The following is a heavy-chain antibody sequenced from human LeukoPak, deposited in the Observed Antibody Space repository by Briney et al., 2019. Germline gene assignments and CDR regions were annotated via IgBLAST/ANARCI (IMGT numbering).Heavy chain of an antibody. CDR2: ISSDSSYI. CDR3: GRGAYTGYDRCFDY. V-gene: IGHV3-21*01. D-gene: IGHD5-12*01. J-gene: IGHJ4*02. CDR1: GFTFSNYN. Sequence: GGSLRLSCAASGFTFSNYNMNWVRQAPGKGLEWVSSISSDSSYIYYADSVKGRFTISRDNAKNSLYLQMNSLRAEDTAVYYGGRGAYTGYDRCFDYWGQGTLVTVSS.